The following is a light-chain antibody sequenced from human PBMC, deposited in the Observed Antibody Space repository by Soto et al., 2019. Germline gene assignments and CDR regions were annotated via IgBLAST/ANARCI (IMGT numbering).Light chain of an antibody. Sequence: DIQLTRSPSFLSASVGDRVTITCRASQGISGYLAWYRQKPGKVPKLLIYSTSTLQSGVPSRFSGSASGTEFTLTISSLQPEDFATYYCQQLNTYLITFGQGTRLEI. CDR2: STS. V-gene: IGKV1-9*01. CDR3: QQLNTYLIT. J-gene: IGKJ5*01. CDR1: QGISGY.